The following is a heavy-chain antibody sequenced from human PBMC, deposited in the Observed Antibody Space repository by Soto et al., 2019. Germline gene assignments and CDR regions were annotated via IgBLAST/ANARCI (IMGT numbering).Heavy chain of an antibody. CDR2: IYHSGST. CDR3: ARFPVMGDYDY. Sequence: SDTLSLTCAVSGGSISSTNWWSWVRQPPGKGPEWVGEIYHSGSTNYNPSLKSRVTISVDKSKNQFSLKLSSVTAADTAGYYCARFPVMGDYDYWGEGTLVTVSS. J-gene: IGHJ4*02. CDR1: GGSISSTNW. V-gene: IGHV4-4*02. D-gene: IGHD4-17*01.